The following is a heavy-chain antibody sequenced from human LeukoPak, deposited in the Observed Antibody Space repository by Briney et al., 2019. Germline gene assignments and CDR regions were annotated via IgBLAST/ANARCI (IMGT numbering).Heavy chain of an antibody. J-gene: IGHJ3*02. D-gene: IGHD3-16*02. CDR2: IWYDGRNK. V-gene: IGHV3-33*01. CDR3: ARVNRGDAFDI. CDR1: GFTFSSYG. Sequence: QPGGSLRLSCAASGFTFSSYGMHWVRQAPGKGLEWVAVIWYDGRNKFYADSLKGRFTISRDNSKNTLYLQMNSLRAEDTAVYYCARVNRGDAFDIWGQGTWVTVSS.